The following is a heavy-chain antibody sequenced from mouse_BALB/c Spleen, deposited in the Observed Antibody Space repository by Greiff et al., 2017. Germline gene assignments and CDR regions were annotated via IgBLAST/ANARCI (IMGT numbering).Heavy chain of an antibody. CDR1: GFNIKDTY. D-gene: IGHD4-1*01. J-gene: IGHJ3*01. Sequence: VQLKQSGAELVKPGASVKLSCTASGFNIKDTYMHWVKQRPEQGLEWIGRIDPANGNTKYDPKFQGKATITADTSSNTAYLQLSSLTSEDTAVYYCARVLNWDGLAYWGQGTLVTVSA. CDR2: IDPANGNT. V-gene: IGHV14-3*02. CDR3: ARVLNWDGLAY.